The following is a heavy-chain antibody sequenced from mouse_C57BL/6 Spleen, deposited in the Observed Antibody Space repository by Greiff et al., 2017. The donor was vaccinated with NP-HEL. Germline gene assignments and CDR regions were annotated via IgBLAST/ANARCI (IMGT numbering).Heavy chain of an antibody. CDR1: GFTFSDYY. Sequence: EVKLMESEGGLVQPGSSMKLSCTASGFTFSDYYMAWVRQVPEKGLEWVANINYDGSSTYYLDSLKSRFIISRDNAKNILYLQMSSLKSEDTATYYCATLYYGNGYFDYWGQGTTLTVSS. CDR3: ATLYYGNGYFDY. D-gene: IGHD2-1*01. CDR2: INYDGSST. V-gene: IGHV5-16*01. J-gene: IGHJ2*01.